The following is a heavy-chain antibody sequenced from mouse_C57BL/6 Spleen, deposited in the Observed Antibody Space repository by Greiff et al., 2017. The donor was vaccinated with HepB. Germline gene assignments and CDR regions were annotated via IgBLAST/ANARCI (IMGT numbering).Heavy chain of an antibody. V-gene: IGHV1-82*01. Sequence: QVQLQQSGPELVKPGASVKISCKASGYAFSSSWMNWVKQRPGKGLEWIGRIYPGDGDTNYNGKFKGKATLTADKSSSTAYMQLSSLTSEDSAVYFCARGAVCYGNYGYFDVWGTGTTVTVSS. CDR1: GYAFSSSW. CDR2: IYPGDGDT. J-gene: IGHJ1*03. CDR3: ARGAVCYGNYGYFDV. D-gene: IGHD2-1*01.